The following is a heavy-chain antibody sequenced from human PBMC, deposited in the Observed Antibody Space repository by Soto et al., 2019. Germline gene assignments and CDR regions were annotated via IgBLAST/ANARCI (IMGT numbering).Heavy chain of an antibody. CDR1: GFTFSTYS. V-gene: IGHV3-21*01. Sequence: GALRLSCVGSGFTFSTYSINWVRQAPGKGLEWVSSISSRSDIYYADSVKGRFTISRDNAKNSVSLQMNSLRAEDTAVYYCAREYTAWPLAYGLDVWGQGTTVTVSS. CDR2: ISSRSDI. D-gene: IGHD2-2*02. J-gene: IGHJ6*02. CDR3: AREYTAWPLAYGLDV.